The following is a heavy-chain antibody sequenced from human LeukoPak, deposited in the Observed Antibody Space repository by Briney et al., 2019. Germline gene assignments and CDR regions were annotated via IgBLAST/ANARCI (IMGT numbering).Heavy chain of an antibody. CDR1: GFTFSRYS. CDR2: IIEDGNLK. Sequence: PGGSLRLSCAASGFTFSRYSMNWVRQAPGKGLAWVANIIEDGNLKYYVDSVKGRFTISRDNTKNSLYLQMKSLRADDTAVYYCARVGKNGWDFDHWGQGTLVTVSS. CDR3: ARVGKNGWDFDH. V-gene: IGHV3-7*01. D-gene: IGHD6-19*01. J-gene: IGHJ4*02.